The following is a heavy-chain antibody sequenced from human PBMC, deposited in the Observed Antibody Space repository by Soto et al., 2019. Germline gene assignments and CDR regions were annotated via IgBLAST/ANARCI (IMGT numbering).Heavy chain of an antibody. J-gene: IGHJ5*02. Sequence: XSVKVSCNASGYPFTNFGFTWVRRAPGQGLEWMGWISAYTDIPNYAQKFQGRVTMTIDTSTSTAYMDLRSLTSDDTAVYYCARVIPGVEAWFDPCGQGTLVTVSS. CDR2: ISAYTDIP. CDR1: GYPFTNFG. V-gene: IGHV1-18*01. D-gene: IGHD2-2*01. CDR3: ARVIPGVEAWFDP.